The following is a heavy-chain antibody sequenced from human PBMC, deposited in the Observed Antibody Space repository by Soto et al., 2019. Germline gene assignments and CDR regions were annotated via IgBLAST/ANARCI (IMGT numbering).Heavy chain of an antibody. D-gene: IGHD3-3*01. CDR1: GGSISGSIYY. CDR2: IYYSGST. Sequence: PSETLSLTCTVSGGSISGSIYYWGWIRHPPGKGLEWIGSIYYSGSTYYNPSLRSRVTISVDTSKNQFSLKLSSVTAADTAVYYCARTGGHYDFWSGYGYYYYYGMDVWGQGTTVTVSS. V-gene: IGHV4-39*01. J-gene: IGHJ6*02. CDR3: ARTGGHYDFWSGYGYYYYYGMDV.